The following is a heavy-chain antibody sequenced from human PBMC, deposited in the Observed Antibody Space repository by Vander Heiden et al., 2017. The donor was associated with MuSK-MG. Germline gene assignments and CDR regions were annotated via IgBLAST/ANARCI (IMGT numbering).Heavy chain of an antibody. Sequence: EVRLWASGGVLVQLGGPLSLSVAASGVTCGTSAMGWVRQAPGKGLEWVSAISGSGGSTYYADSVKGRFSISRDNSKNTLYLQMNRLRAEDPPLYYCAKDRRRSRVLGVITLLYDYW. CDR1: GVTCGTSA. J-gene: IGHJ4*01. CDR3: AKDRRRSRVLGVITLLYDY. V-gene: IGHV3-23*01. D-gene: IGHD3-10*01. CDR2: ISGSGGST.